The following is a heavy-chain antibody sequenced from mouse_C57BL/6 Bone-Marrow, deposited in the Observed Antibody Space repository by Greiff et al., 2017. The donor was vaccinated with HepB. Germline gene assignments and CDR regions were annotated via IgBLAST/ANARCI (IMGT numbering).Heavy chain of an antibody. D-gene: IGHD3-2*02. V-gene: IGHV1-81*01. CDR2: IYPRSGNT. CDR1: GYTFTSYG. CDR3: ARSGTAQAPDY. Sequence: QQSGAELARPGASVKLSCKASGYTFTSYGISWVKQRTGQGLEWIGEIYPRSGNTYYNEKFKGKATLTADKSSSTAYMELRSLTSEDSAVYFCARSGTAQAPDYWGQGTTLTVSS. J-gene: IGHJ2*01.